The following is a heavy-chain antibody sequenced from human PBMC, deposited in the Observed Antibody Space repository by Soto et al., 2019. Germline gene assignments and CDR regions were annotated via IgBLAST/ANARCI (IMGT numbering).Heavy chain of an antibody. J-gene: IGHJ4*02. Sequence: PGGSLRLSCEASGFTISTYWMHWVRQVPGRGLVWVSRINTDGSTTNYADSVKGRFAISRDNAKNTLYLQMNSLRAKDTAVYYCARAKGYNYGLFDCWGQGTLVTVSS. CDR1: GFTISTYW. V-gene: IGHV3-74*01. D-gene: IGHD5-18*01. CDR3: ARAKGYNYGLFDC. CDR2: INTDGSTT.